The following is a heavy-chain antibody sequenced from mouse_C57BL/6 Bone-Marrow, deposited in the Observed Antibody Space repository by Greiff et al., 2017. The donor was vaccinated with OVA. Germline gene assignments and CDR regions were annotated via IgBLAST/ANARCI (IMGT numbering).Heavy chain of an antibody. Sequence: EVKLQESGPGLVKPSQSLSLTCSVTGYSITSGYYWNWIRQFPGNKLEWMGYISYDGSNNYNPSLKNRISITRDTSKNQFFLKLNSVTTEDTATYYCAREGVLRDYFDYWGQGTTLTVSS. V-gene: IGHV3-6*01. CDR2: ISYDGSN. J-gene: IGHJ2*01. CDR1: GYSITSGYY. CDR3: AREGVLRDYFDY.